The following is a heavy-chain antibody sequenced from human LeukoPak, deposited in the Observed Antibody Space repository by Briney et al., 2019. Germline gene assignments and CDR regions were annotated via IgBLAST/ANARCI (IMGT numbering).Heavy chain of an antibody. D-gene: IGHD3-10*01. J-gene: IGHJ5*02. CDR3: ARGITMVRGVTPYNWFDP. CDR1: GYTFTSYG. CDR2: ISAYNGNT. V-gene: IGHV1-18*01. Sequence: GASVKVSCKASGYTFTSYGISWVRQAPGQGLEWMGWISAYNGNTNYAQKLQGRVTMTTDTSTSTAYMELGSLRSDDTAVYYCARGITMVRGVTPYNWFDPWGQGTLVTVSS.